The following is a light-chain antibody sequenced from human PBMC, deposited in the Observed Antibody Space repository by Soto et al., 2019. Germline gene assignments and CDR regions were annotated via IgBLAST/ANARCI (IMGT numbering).Light chain of an antibody. V-gene: IGKV1-5*03. CDR1: QSINNW. CDR3: QQYDSDSST. J-gene: IGKJ2*01. CDR2: VAS. Sequence: DIQMTQSPSTLSASVGDRVTITCRASQSINNWLAWYQQKPGKAPKLLIYVASSLLSGVPSRFRGSGSGTEFTLTISSLQPDDFATYYCQQYDSDSSTFGQGTKLDI.